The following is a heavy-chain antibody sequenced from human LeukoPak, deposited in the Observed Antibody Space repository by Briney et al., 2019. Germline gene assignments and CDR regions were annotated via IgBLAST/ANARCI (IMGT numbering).Heavy chain of an antibody. D-gene: IGHD6-6*01. CDR2: INPNSGGT. CDR3: ARVPIAARPIYYFDY. J-gene: IGHJ4*02. CDR1: GYTFTGYY. Sequence: ASVKVSCKASGYTFTGYYMRWVRQAPGQGLEWMGRINPNSGGTNYAQKFQGRVTMTRDTSISTAYMELSRLRSDDTAVYYCARVPIAARPIYYFDYWGQGTLVTVSS. V-gene: IGHV1-2*06.